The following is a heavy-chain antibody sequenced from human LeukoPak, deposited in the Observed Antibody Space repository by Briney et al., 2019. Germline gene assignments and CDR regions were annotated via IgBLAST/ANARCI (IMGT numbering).Heavy chain of an antibody. Sequence: LSETLSLTCAVYGGSFSGYYWSWIRQPPGKGLEWIGEINHSGSTNYNPSLKSRVTISVETSKNQFSLKLKSVTAADTAVYYCARGGYYGSGNDFRFDPWGQGTLVTVSS. CDR3: ARGGYYGSGNDFRFDP. CDR2: INHSGST. J-gene: IGHJ5*02. CDR1: GGSFSGYY. D-gene: IGHD3-10*01. V-gene: IGHV4-34*01.